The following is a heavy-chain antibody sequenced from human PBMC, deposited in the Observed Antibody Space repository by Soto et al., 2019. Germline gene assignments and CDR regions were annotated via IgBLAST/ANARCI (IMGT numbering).Heavy chain of an antibody. CDR3: ARDTSNYFDF. J-gene: IGHJ4*02. D-gene: IGHD2-2*01. CDR1: GYTFNTYY. V-gene: IGHV1-18*01. CDR2: ISTYNGNT. Sequence: ASVKVSCKTSGYTFNTYYISWLRQAPGQGLEWIGWISTYNGNTNYVPKFQGRITMTTDTSTSTAYMELRSLRSDDTALYFCARDTSNYFDFWGQGTPVSGSS.